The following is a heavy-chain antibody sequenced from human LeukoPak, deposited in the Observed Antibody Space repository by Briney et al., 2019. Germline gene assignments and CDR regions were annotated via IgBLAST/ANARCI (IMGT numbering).Heavy chain of an antibody. V-gene: IGHV3-74*01. CDR1: GFTFRSFW. CDR3: VVANCGDDCSH. CDR2: INSDGSSA. Sequence: PGGSLRLSCAASGFTFRSFWMYWVRQAPGKGLVWVSRINSDGSSASYADPVKGRFTISRDNTKNTLYLHMNSLRAEDTVVYYCVVANCGDDCSHWGQGSRVTVSS. D-gene: IGHD2-21*02. J-gene: IGHJ4*02.